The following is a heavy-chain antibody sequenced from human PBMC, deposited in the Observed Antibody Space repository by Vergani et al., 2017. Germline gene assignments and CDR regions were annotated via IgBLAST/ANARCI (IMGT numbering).Heavy chain of an antibody. V-gene: IGHV3-9*01. Sequence: EVQLLESGGDLVQPGGSLRLSCAASGFTFIMHAMSWVRQGPGKGLEWVSGISWNSGAVDYADSVRGRFTISRDNAKNSLFLEMNSLRFEDTAVYFCTKGSVYYHDSAGHGYDPYTGFDLWGQGTLVTVSS. D-gene: IGHD5-12*01. CDR3: TKGSVYYHDSAGHGYDPYTGFDL. J-gene: IGHJ3*01. CDR2: ISWNSGAV. CDR1: GFTFIMHA.